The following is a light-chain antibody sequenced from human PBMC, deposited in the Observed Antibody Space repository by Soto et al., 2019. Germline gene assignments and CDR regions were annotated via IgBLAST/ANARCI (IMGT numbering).Light chain of an antibody. J-gene: IGKJ5*01. V-gene: IGKV3-20*01. Sequence: PGERVTLSCRASQAVGGTYLAWYQHKPGQAPRLLIYGASNRAAGIPDRFGGSGSGTDFTLTISRLEPEDFAVYYRQQYGSSPQITFGQGTRLEIK. CDR1: QAVGGTY. CDR2: GAS. CDR3: QQYGSSPQIT.